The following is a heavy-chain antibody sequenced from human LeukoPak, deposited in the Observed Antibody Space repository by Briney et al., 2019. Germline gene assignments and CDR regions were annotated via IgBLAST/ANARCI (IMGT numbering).Heavy chain of an antibody. D-gene: IGHD6-13*01. J-gene: IGHJ6*02. CDR3: AKVQGIAAAGYYGMDV. CDR2: ISGSGGST. V-gene: IGHV3-23*01. CDR1: GFTFSSYA. Sequence: GGSLRLSCAASGFTFSSYAMSWVRQAPGKGLEWVSAISGSGGSTYYADSVKGRFTISRDNSKNTLYLQMNSLRAEDTAVYYCAKVQGIAAAGYYGMDVWGQGTTVTVSS.